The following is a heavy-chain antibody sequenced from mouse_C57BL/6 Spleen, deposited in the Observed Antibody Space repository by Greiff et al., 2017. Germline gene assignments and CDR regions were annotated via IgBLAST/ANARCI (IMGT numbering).Heavy chain of an antibody. J-gene: IGHJ2*01. CDR2: ISSGSSTT. Sequence: EVMLVESGGGLVKPGGSLKLSCAASGFPFSDYGMHWVRQAPEKGLEWVAYISSGSSTTYYADTVKGRFTISRDNAKNTLFLQMTSLRSEDTAMYYCAMGDYFDYWGQGTTLTVSS. V-gene: IGHV5-17*01. CDR3: AMGDYFDY. CDR1: GFPFSDYG.